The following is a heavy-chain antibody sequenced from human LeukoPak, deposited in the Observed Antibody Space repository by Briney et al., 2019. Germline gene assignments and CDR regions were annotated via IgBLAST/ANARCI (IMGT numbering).Heavy chain of an antibody. CDR2: IIPILGIA. D-gene: IGHD3-3*02. V-gene: IGHV1-69*04. CDR3: AREVEFLEWLLGY. J-gene: IGHJ4*02. CDR1: GGTFSSYT. Sequence: SVKVSCKASGGTFSSYTISWVRQAPGQGLEWMGRIIPILGIANYAQKFQGRVTITADKSTSTAYMDLSSLRSEDTAVYYCAREVEFLEWLLGYWGQGTLVTVSS.